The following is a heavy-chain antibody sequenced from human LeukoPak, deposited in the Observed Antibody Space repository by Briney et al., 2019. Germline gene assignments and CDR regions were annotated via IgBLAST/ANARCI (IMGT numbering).Heavy chain of an antibody. CDR3: ARGFIAVAGTALNWFDP. Sequence: PSETLSLTCAVSGGSFSDDFWTWLRQFPGKGLEWIGEVDQSGGTNYNPSLKGRGSMSLDTSKDHFSLKLRSVTAADTALYFCARGFIAVAGTALNWFDPWGLGTLVTVSS. D-gene: IGHD6-19*01. CDR1: GGSFSDDF. V-gene: IGHV4-34*01. J-gene: IGHJ5*02. CDR2: VDQSGGT.